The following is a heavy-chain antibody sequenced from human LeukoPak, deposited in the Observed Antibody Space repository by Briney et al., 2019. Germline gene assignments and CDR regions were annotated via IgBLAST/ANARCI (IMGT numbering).Heavy chain of an antibody. CDR1: GFFFSPHY. J-gene: IGHJ4*02. CDR2: IRNKADGYTT. CDR3: GDLGSTGTDH. D-gene: IGHD4-17*01. Sequence: PGGSLRLSCVASGFFFSPHYMDWVRQSPGQGLEWVGLIRNKADGYTTIYAASVKGRFTISRDDSKNSAYLQMDSLKTEDTAVYYCGDLGSTGTDHWGQGTLVTVSS. V-gene: IGHV3-72*01.